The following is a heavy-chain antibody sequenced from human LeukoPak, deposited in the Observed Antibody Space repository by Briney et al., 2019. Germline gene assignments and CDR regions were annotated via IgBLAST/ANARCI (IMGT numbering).Heavy chain of an antibody. D-gene: IGHD3-16*02. CDR1: GFTFDDYA. CDR3: AKGFGGVIVTGY. J-gene: IGHJ4*02. CDR2: ISWNSGSI. Sequence: PGGSLRLSCAASGFTFDDYAMHWVRQAPGKGLEWVSGISWNSGSIGYADSVKGRFTISRDNAKNSLYLQMNSLRAEDTALYYCAKGFGGVIVTGYWGQGTLVTVSS. V-gene: IGHV3-9*01.